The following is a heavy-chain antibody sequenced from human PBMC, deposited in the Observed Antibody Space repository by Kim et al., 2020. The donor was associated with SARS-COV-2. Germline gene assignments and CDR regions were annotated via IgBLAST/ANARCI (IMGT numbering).Heavy chain of an antibody. J-gene: IGHJ3*01. CDR2: IFYSGST. CDR1: GDSITSVGFY. D-gene: IGHD1-1*01. V-gene: IGHV4-31*03. CDR3: ARNARRYFGSVDSFNV. Sequence: SETLSLTCTVSGDSITSVGFYWSWLRQYPGKGPEWIGYIFYSGSTSYTPSLKSRIAISRETSKNQFSLRLISVTAADTAIYYCARNARRYFGSVDSFNVWGQGTLVTVSS.